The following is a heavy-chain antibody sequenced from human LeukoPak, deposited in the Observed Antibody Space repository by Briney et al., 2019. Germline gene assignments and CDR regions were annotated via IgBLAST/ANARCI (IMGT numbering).Heavy chain of an antibody. CDR1: GFTFDDYG. CDR3: VRDVGAVRGEVYFDY. V-gene: IGHV3-20*04. D-gene: IGHD3-10*01. Sequence: GGSLRLSCAASGFTFDDYGMSWVRQAPGKGLEWVSGINWNGGSTGYADSVKGRFTISRDNTKNLLYLEMNSLRAEDTAMYFCVRDVGAVRGEVYFDYWGQGTLVTVSS. CDR2: INWNGGST. J-gene: IGHJ4*02.